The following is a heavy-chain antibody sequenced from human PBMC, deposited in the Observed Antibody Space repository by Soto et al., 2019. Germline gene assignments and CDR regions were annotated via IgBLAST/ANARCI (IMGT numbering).Heavy chain of an antibody. D-gene: IGHD3-22*01. J-gene: IGHJ4*02. Sequence: SETLSLTCPCSGGSISPYYWSFVRHTPGKGLEWIAYIYYSGSTNYNPSLKSRVTISVDTSKNQCSLKLSSVTAADTAVYYCARASYYSDSFGYFLDSWGQGTLVTVSS. CDR3: ARASYYSDSFGYFLDS. CDR2: IYYSGST. CDR1: GGSISPYY. V-gene: IGHV4-59*01.